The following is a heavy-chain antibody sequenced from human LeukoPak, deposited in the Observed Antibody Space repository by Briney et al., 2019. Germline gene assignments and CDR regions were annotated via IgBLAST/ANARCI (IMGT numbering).Heavy chain of an antibody. J-gene: IGHJ4*02. D-gene: IGHD1-26*01. CDR2: IYYSGST. Sequence: SETLSLTCTVSGGSISSSSYYWGWIRQPPGKGLEWIGSIYYSGSTYYNPSLKSRVTISVDTSKNQFSLKLSSVTAADTAVYYCATSKRSYTVDYWGQGTLVTVSS. CDR3: ATSKRSYTVDY. CDR1: GGSISSSSYY. V-gene: IGHV4-39*07.